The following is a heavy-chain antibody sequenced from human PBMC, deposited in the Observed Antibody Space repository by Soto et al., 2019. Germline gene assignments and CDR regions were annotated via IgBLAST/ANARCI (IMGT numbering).Heavy chain of an antibody. Sequence: EVQLLESGGGLVQPGGSLRLSCAASGFTFSTYAMSWVRQAPGKGLEWVSGLFGNGGGISNADSVKGRFTISRDNFNNLLYLQIQSLRVEDTAVYYCVKDCQPDGRWPFDHWGQGTLVTVSS. CDR2: LFGNGGGI. D-gene: IGHD2-8*01. J-gene: IGHJ4*02. CDR3: VKDCQPDGRWPFDH. CDR1: GFTFSTYA. V-gene: IGHV3-23*01.